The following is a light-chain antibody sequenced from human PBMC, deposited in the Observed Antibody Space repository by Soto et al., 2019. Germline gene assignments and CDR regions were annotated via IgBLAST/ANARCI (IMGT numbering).Light chain of an antibody. V-gene: IGLV2-14*01. Sequence: QSALTQPASVSGSPGQSITISCTGTSSDVGGYNYVSWYQQHPGKAPKLMIYDVSNRPSGVSNRFSGSKSGNTASLTISGLQAEDEADYYCSSYTRSPLYVFGTGTKLTVL. J-gene: IGLJ1*01. CDR3: SSYTRSPLYV. CDR2: DVS. CDR1: SSDVGGYNY.